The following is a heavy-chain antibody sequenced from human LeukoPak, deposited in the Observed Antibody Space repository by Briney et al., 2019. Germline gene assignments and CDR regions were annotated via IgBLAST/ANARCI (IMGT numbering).Heavy chain of an antibody. CDR3: ARGELFLIDY. Sequence: SETLSLTCTVSGGSISSSNYYWGWIRQPPGKGLEWIASIHYSETTYYNPSLKSRVTISVDTSKNQFSLKLSSVTAADTAVYYCARGELFLIDYWGQGTLVTVSS. CDR2: IHYSETT. CDR1: GGSISSSNYY. J-gene: IGHJ4*02. V-gene: IGHV4-39*07. D-gene: IGHD3-10*01.